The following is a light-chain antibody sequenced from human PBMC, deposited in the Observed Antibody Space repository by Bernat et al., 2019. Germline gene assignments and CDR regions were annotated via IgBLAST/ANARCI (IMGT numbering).Light chain of an antibody. CDR2: GAS. CDR3: QQYGSSQYS. J-gene: IGKJ2*01. CDR1: QSVSSSY. Sequence: EIVLTQSPGTLSLSPGERATLSCRASQSVSSSYLAWFQQKPGQAPRLLIYGASSRAAGLPDRFSGSGSGNDFTLTISSLEPEDLAVYYCQQYGSSQYSFGQGTQLEIK. V-gene: IGKV3-20*01.